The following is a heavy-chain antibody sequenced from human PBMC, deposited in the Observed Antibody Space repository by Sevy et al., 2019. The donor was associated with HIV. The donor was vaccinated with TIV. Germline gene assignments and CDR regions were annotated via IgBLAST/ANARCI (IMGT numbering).Heavy chain of an antibody. CDR1: GGSISSYY. V-gene: IGHV4-59*01. D-gene: IGHD1-26*01. J-gene: IGHJ4*02. CDR3: AGGGVGATKIDY. CDR2: IYYSGST. Sequence: SETLSLTCTVSGGSISSYYWSWIRQPPGKGLEWIGYIYYSGSTNYNPSLKSRVTISVDTSKNQFSLKLSSVTAAYTAGYYCAGGGVGATKIDYWGQGTLVTVSS.